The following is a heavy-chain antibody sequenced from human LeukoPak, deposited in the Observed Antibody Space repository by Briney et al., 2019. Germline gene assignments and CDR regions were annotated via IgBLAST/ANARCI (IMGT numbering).Heavy chain of an antibody. CDR3: ARGLSSVSGYYYLRGSDAFDI. CDR2: IFLSGRT. J-gene: IGHJ3*02. Sequence: SETLSLTCAVYGGSLSGYYWCWIRHPPGGGREWGGEIFLSGRTKYNPPPKSRATTPLQKTTKQISLMLSSLTAADTAVYYCARGLSSVSGYYYLRGSDAFDIWGQGTMVTVSS. V-gene: IGHV4-34*01. D-gene: IGHD3-22*01. CDR1: GGSLSGYY.